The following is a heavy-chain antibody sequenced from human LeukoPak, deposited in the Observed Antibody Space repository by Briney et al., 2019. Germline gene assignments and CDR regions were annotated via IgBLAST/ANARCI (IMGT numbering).Heavy chain of an antibody. V-gene: IGHV3-23*01. D-gene: IGHD4-11*01. CDR3: AKGLDRFCDYIN. Sequence: GGPLRLSCAASGFTFSSYAMSWVRQAPGQGLEWVSTISGSGGSTYYADSVKGRFTISRDNSKNTLSLQMNSLRAEDTAVFYCAKGLDRFCDYINWRQGTLVTVSS. J-gene: IGHJ4*02. CDR2: ISGSGGST. CDR1: GFTFSSYA.